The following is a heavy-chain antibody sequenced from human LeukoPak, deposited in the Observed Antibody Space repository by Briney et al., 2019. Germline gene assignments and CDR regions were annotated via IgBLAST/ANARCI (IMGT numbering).Heavy chain of an antibody. D-gene: IGHD3-10*01. CDR2: INTNTGNP. CDR1: GYTFITYA. V-gene: IGHV7-4-1*02. Sequence: ASVKVFCKASGYTFITYALNWVRQAPGQGLEWMGWINTNTGNPTYAQGFTGRFVFSLDTSVSTAYLQISTLKAEDTAVYYCARDRFTSGSYYPEYSFDYWGQGTLVTVSS. J-gene: IGHJ4*02. CDR3: ARDRFTSGSYYPEYSFDY.